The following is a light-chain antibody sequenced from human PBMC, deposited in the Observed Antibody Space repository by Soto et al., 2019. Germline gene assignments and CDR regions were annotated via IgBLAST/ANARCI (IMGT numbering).Light chain of an antibody. V-gene: IGKV1-39*01. CDR2: EAS. CDR1: QSISSH. CDR3: QHSHIAPYS. J-gene: IGKJ2*03. Sequence: DIQMTQSPSSLSASIGDRVTITFRASQSISSHLNWYQQKPGKTPELLIYEASSLQSGVPSRFSGSGSGTDFTLTISTLQSVDFATYYCQHSHIAPYSFGQGTKLEIK.